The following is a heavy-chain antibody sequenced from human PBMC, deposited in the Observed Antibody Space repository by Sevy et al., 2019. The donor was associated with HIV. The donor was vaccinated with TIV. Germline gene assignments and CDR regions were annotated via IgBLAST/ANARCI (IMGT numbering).Heavy chain of an antibody. CDR1: GFTFGDYA. Sequence: AGSLRLSCTASGFTFGDYAMSWFLQAPGKGLEWVGFIRSKAYGGTTEYAASVKGRVTISRDDSKSIAYLQMNSLKTEDTAVYYCTRDLEYSSSYYFDYWGQGTLVTVSS. D-gene: IGHD6-6*01. J-gene: IGHJ4*02. CDR2: IRSKAYGGTT. V-gene: IGHV3-49*03. CDR3: TRDLEYSSSYYFDY.